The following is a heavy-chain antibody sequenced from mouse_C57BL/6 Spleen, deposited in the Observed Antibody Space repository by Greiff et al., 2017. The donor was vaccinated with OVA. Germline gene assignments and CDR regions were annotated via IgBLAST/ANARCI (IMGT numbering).Heavy chain of an antibody. V-gene: IGHV1-50*01. CDR2: IDPSDSYT. J-gene: IGHJ2*01. CDR3: ARGVGSSGYGGDY. Sequence: QVQLQQSGAELVKPGASVKLSCKASGYTFTSYWMQWVKQRPGQGLEWIGEIDPSDSYTNYNQKFKGKATLTVDTSSSTAYMQLSSLTSEDSAVYYCARGVGSSGYGGDYWGQGTTLTVSS. CDR1: GYTFTSYW. D-gene: IGHD3-2*02.